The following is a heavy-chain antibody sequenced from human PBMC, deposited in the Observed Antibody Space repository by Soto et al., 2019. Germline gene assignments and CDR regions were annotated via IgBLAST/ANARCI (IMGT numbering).Heavy chain of an antibody. CDR1: GFTFSTYS. J-gene: IGHJ4*02. CDR2: IGDSGSRK. Sequence: EVQLVESGGGLVQHGGSLRLSCAASGFTFSTYSINWVRQAPGKGLEWVAYIGDSGSRKYYADSVKGRFTISRDNAKNSVYLQMNSLRDDDTAVYYCARDSAMFASPVDYWGQGALVTVSS. D-gene: IGHD3-10*02. CDR3: ARDSAMFASPVDY. V-gene: IGHV3-48*02.